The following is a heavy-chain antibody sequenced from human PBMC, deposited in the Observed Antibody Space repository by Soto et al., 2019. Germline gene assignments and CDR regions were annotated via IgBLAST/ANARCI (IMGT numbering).Heavy chain of an antibody. V-gene: IGHV3-64D*08. CDR2: ISSNGGST. J-gene: IGHJ4*02. CDR3: VKDLTYYYDSSGYSY. Sequence: GGSLRLSCSASGFTFSSYAMHWVRQAPGKGLEYVSAISSNGGSTYYSDSVKGRFTISRDNSKNTLYLQMSSLRAEDTAVYYCVKDLTYYYDSSGYSYWGQGTLVTVSS. D-gene: IGHD3-22*01. CDR1: GFTFSSYA.